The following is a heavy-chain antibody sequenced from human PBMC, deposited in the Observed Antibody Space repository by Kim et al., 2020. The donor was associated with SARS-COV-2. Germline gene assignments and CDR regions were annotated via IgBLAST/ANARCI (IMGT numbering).Heavy chain of an antibody. J-gene: IGHJ5*02. V-gene: IGHV3-21*01. CDR2: ISSSSSYI. CDR1: GFTFSSYS. Sequence: GGSLRLSCAASGFTFSSYSMNWVRQAPGKGLEWVSSISSSSSYIYYADSVKGRFTISRDNAKNSLYLQMNSLRAEDTAVYYCARVCADRRSIAVAGHIRNNWFDPWGQGTLVTVSS. D-gene: IGHD6-19*01. CDR3: ARVCADRRSIAVAGHIRNNWFDP.